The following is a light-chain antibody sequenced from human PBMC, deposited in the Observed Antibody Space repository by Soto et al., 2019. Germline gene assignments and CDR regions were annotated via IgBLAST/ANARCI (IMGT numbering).Light chain of an antibody. V-gene: IGLV2-8*01. Sequence: QSVLTQPPSASGSPGQSVTISCTGTSSDVGGYNCVSWYQQHPGKAPKLMIYEVSKRRSGVPDRFSGSKSGNTASLTVSGLQAEDEADYYCSSYAGSNIPVVFGGGTQLTVL. CDR2: EVS. CDR3: SSYAGSNIPVV. J-gene: IGLJ2*01. CDR1: SSDVGGYNC.